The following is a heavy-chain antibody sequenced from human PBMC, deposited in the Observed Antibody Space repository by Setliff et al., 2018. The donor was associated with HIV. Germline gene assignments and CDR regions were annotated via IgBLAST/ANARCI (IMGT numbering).Heavy chain of an antibody. CDR2: IRSKAYGGTT. CDR1: GFTFRTFA. CDR3: TRGSSGSYYSAFDI. Sequence: GGSLRLSCVAAGFTFRTFAMHWFRQAPGKGLEWAGFIRSKAYGGTTEYAASVKGRFTISRDDSKSIAYLQMNSLNTEDTAVYSCTRGSSGSYYSAFDIWGQGTMVTVSS. D-gene: IGHD1-26*01. J-gene: IGHJ3*02. V-gene: IGHV3-49*03.